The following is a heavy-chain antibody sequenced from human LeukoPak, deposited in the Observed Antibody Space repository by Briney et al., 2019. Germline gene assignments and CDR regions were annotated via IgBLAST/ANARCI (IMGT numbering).Heavy chain of an antibody. V-gene: IGHV3-33*01. CDR3: ARDSDSTGLAY. J-gene: IGHJ4*02. Sequence: EGSLRLSCAASGFTFSGYGMHWVRQAPGKGLEWVALIWYDGSNQSYADSVKGRFTISRDNSKNTLYLQMISLRAEDTAVYYCARDSDSTGLAYWGQGTLVTVSS. CDR2: IWYDGSNQ. CDR1: GFTFSGYG. D-gene: IGHD3-22*01.